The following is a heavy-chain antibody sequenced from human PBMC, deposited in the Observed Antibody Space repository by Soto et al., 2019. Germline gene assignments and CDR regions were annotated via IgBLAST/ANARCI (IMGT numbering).Heavy chain of an antibody. Sequence: EVHLLESGGGLVQPGGSLGLSCATSGFTFSGFALSWVRQAPGKGLEWVSIISGSGGGTYYADSVKGRFTISRDNSKNTLYLQMNSLRAEDTAVYYCAKAHCSGGSCYKFDYWGQGTLVTVSS. CDR1: GFTFSGFA. CDR2: ISGSGGGT. D-gene: IGHD2-15*01. CDR3: AKAHCSGGSCYKFDY. V-gene: IGHV3-23*01. J-gene: IGHJ4*02.